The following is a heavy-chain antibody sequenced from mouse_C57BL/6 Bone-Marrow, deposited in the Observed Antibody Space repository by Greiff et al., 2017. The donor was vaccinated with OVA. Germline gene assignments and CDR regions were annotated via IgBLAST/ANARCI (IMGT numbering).Heavy chain of an antibody. CDR2: IYPYNGVS. D-gene: IGHD3-1*01. V-gene: IGHV1-31*01. CDR3: TRGSGFDY. J-gene: IGHJ2*01. Sequence: EVKLVESGPELVKPGASVKISCKASGYSFTGYYMHWVQQSPGNILDWIGYIYPYNGVSSYNQKFKGKATLTVDKSSSTAYMQLRSLTSEDSAVYCCTRGSGFDYWGQGTTLTVSS. CDR1: GYSFTGYY.